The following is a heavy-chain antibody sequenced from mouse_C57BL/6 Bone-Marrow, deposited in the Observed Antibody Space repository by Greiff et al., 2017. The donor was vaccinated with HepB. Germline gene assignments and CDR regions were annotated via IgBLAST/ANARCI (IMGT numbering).Heavy chain of an antibody. CDR1: GFTFSSYG. J-gene: IGHJ4*01. V-gene: IGHV5-6*01. D-gene: IGHD1-1*01. Sequence: EVQLVESGGDLVKPGGSLKLSCAASGFTFSSYGMSWVRQTPDKRLEWVATISSGGSYTYYPDSVKGRFTLSRDNAKNTLYLQMSSLKSEDTAMYYCARQARITRVDYCGQGTSVTVSS. CDR2: ISSGGSYT. CDR3: ARQARITRVDY.